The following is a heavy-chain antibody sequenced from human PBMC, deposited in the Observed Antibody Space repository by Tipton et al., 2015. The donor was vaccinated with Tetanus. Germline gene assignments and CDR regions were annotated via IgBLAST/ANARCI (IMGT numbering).Heavy chain of an antibody. Sequence: LRLSCSVSGGSVTSINYYWGWIRQPPGKGLEWIGSASYSGITNYNPSLKSRVTMSVDTSKRQFSLKLNSVTAADTAVYYCARGWGSSWYYFDYWGQGILVTVSS. CDR3: ARGWGSSWYYFDY. CDR2: ASYSGIT. D-gene: IGHD6-13*01. CDR1: GGSVTSINYY. J-gene: IGHJ4*02. V-gene: IGHV4-39*07.